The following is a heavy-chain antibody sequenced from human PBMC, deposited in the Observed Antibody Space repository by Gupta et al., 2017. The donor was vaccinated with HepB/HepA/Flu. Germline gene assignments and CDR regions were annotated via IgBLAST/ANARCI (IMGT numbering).Heavy chain of an antibody. J-gene: IGHJ4*02. CDR1: GGSISSSSYY. D-gene: IGHD3-3*01. V-gene: IGHV4-39*01. CDR2: IYYSGST. Sequence: QLQLQESGPGLVKPSETLSLTCTVSGGSISSSSYYWGWIRQPPGKGLEWIGSIYYSGSTYYNPSLKSRVTISVDTSKNQFSLKLSSVTAADTAVYYCASPPDFWSGYHPGYFDYWGQGTLVTVSS. CDR3: ASPPDFWSGYHPGYFDY.